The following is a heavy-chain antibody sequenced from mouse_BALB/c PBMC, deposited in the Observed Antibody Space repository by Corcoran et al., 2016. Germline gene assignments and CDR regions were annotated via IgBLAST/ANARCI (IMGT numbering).Heavy chain of an antibody. CDR1: GFNIKDTY. CDR2: IDPANGNT. Sequence: EVQLQQSGAELVKPGASVKLSCTASGFNIKDTYMHWVKQRPEQGLEWIGRIDPANGNTKYDPKFQGKATITADTSSNTAYLQLSSLTSEDTAVYYCARGGIHYYGYWYFDVWGAGTTVTVSS. D-gene: IGHD1-2*01. CDR3: ARGGIHYYGYWYFDV. J-gene: IGHJ1*01. V-gene: IGHV14-3*02.